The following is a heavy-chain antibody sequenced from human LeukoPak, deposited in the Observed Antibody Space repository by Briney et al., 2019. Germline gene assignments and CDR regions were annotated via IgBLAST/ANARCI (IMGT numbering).Heavy chain of an antibody. V-gene: IGHV4-34*01. Sequence: SETLSLTCAVYGGSFSGYYWTWIRHTPEKGLEWIGEMNPSGSTNYNPSLNSRVTISVDTSKNQFSLKLSSVTAADTAVYYCARGRQDVTMIVVVMTAVSYYLDVWGKGTTVTVS. CDR1: GGSFSGYY. CDR2: MNPSGST. J-gene: IGHJ6*03. D-gene: IGHD3-22*01. CDR3: ARGRQDVTMIVVVMTAVSYYLDV.